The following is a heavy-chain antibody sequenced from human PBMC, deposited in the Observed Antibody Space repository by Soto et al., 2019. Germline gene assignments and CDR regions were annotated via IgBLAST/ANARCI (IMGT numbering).Heavy chain of an antibody. Sequence: SQTLSLTCAISGDSVSSNSAAWNWIRQSPSRGLEWLGRTYYRSRWYNDYAVSVKSRITINPDTSKNQFSLQLNSVTPEDTAVYYCARAGYIAAAGTWWFDPWGQGTLVTVSS. D-gene: IGHD6-13*01. CDR3: ARAGYIAAAGTWWFDP. CDR1: GDSVSSNSAA. V-gene: IGHV6-1*01. CDR2: TYYRSRWYN. J-gene: IGHJ5*02.